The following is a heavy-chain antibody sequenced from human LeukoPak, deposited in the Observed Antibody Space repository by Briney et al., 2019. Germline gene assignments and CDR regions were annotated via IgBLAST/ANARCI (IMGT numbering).Heavy chain of an antibody. Sequence: GSVKVACKPSNYTFTDYPITWVRQVPGQGLEWMGWISTRNGVTHYARRFQGRATMTTDTFASTVYIEVRSLTSDDTALYYCARESGSGSYFYFDYWGPGTMVTASS. J-gene: IGHJ4*02. CDR3: ARESGSGSYFYFDY. CDR2: ISTRNGVT. V-gene: IGHV1-18*01. CDR1: NYTFTDYP. D-gene: IGHD3-10*01.